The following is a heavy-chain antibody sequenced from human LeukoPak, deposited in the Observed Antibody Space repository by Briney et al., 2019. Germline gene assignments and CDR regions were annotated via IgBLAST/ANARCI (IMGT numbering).Heavy chain of an antibody. Sequence: GESLKISCMGSGYSFTSYWINWVRQMPGKGLEWMGRIGPSDSYTNYSPSFRGHVTISVDKSISTAYLQWSSLKASDTAIYYCAIHADGIAVTATNWPDYWGQGTLVTVSS. CDR2: IGPSDSYT. CDR3: AIHADGIAVTATNWPDY. V-gene: IGHV5-10-1*01. CDR1: GYSFTSYW. D-gene: IGHD6-19*01. J-gene: IGHJ4*02.